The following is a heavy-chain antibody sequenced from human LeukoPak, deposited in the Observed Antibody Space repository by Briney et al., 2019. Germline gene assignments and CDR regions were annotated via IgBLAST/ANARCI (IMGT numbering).Heavy chain of an antibody. Sequence: GGSLRLSCAASGFTFSSYEMNWVRQAPGKGLEWVSYISSSGSTTYYADSVKGRFTISRDNAKNSLYLQMNSLRAEDTAVYYCARAMGYSYGRDLDYWGQGTLVTVSS. CDR3: ARAMGYSYGRDLDY. J-gene: IGHJ4*02. CDR2: ISSSGSTT. D-gene: IGHD5-18*01. V-gene: IGHV3-48*03. CDR1: GFTFSSYE.